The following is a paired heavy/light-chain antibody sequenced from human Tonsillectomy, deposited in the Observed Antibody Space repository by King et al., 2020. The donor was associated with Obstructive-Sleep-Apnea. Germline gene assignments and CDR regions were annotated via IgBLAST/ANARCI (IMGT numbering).Light chain of an antibody. Sequence: DIQMTQSPSSLSASVGDRVTITCRASQGIRNDLGWYQQKPGKAPERLIYAASSLQSGVPSRFSGSGSGTEFTLTISSLQPEDFATYYCLQHNSYPYTFGQGTKLEIK. CDR2: AAS. J-gene: IGKJ2*01. CDR1: QGIRND. V-gene: IGKV1-17*01. CDR3: LQHNSYPYT.
Heavy chain of an antibody. V-gene: IGHV1-18*01. D-gene: IGHD6-19*01. CDR2: ISPYNGNT. CDR3: VRGNSGWYGTDVMYNFDY. CDR1: GYTFTSHV. Sequence: QVQLVQSGAEVKKPGASVKVSCRASGYTFTSHVISWVRQAPGQGLEWMGWISPYNGNTIYGQKLQGRVTLTADTSTTTAYMELRSLRSDDTSVYFCVRGNSGWYGTDVMYNFDYWGQGTLVIVSS. J-gene: IGHJ4*02.